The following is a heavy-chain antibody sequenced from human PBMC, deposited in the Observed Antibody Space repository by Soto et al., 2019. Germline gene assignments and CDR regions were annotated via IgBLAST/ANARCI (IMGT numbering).Heavy chain of an antibody. D-gene: IGHD4-4*01. CDR3: ARMLYSNYASPIYASYGMDV. V-gene: IGHV1-69*13. J-gene: IGHJ6*02. CDR1: GGTFSSYA. CDR2: IIPIFGTA. Sequence: SVKVSCKASGGTFSSYAISWVRQAPGQGLEWMGGIIPIFGTANYAQKFQGRVTITADESTSTAYMELSSLRSEDTAVYYCARMLYSNYASPIYASYGMDVWGQCTTVTVSS.